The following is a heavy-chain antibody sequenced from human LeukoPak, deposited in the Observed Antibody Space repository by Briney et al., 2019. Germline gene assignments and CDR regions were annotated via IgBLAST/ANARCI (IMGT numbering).Heavy chain of an antibody. Sequence: GGSLRLSCAASGFTFSTYTMHWVRQAPGKGLEWVAIIWYDGYNKYYADSVRGRFTISRDNSKNTLYLQMNNLRAEDTAVYYCARDRDRAEFYFDYWGQGTLVTVSS. D-gene: IGHD1-14*01. CDR2: IWYDGYNK. J-gene: IGHJ4*02. CDR3: ARDRDRAEFYFDY. CDR1: GFTFSTYT. V-gene: IGHV3-33*08.